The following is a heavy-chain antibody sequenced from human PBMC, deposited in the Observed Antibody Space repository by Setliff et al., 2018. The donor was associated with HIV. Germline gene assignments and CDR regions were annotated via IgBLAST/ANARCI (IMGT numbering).Heavy chain of an antibody. D-gene: IGHD4-17*01. J-gene: IGHJ5*02. Sequence: GASVKVSCKASGYTFKTYGISWVRQAPGHGLEWMGWISPYNGHTNYAQNFQGRVTMTIDTSTSRAYMELKSLTSDDTAAYFCARGLYGDYGGDLNWLDPWGHGTRVTVSS. V-gene: IGHV1-18*01. CDR3: ARGLYGDYGGDLNWLDP. CDR2: ISPYNGHT. CDR1: GYTFKTYG.